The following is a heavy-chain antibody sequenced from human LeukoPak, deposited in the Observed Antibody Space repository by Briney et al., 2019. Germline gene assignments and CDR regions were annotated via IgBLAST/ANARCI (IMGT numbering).Heavy chain of an antibody. J-gene: IGHJ5*02. CDR2: ISGSGGSA. CDR1: GFTFSSYA. D-gene: IGHD6-13*01. CDR3: AKDRIAAAGPNWFDP. Sequence: PGGSLRLSCAASGFTFSSYAMSWVRQAPGKGLEWVSAISGSGGSAYYADSVKGRFTISRDNSKNTLYLQMNSLRAEDTAVYYCAKDRIAAAGPNWFDPWGQGTLVTVSS. V-gene: IGHV3-23*01.